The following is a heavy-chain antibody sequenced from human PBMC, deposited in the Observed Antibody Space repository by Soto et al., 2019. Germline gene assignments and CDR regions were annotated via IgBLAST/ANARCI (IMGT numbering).Heavy chain of an antibody. D-gene: IGHD2-15*01. CDR3: ARDVVDKGAFDI. Sequence: ASVKVSCKASGGTFSSYAISWVRQAPGQGLEWMGGIIPIFGTANYAQKFQGRVTITADESTSTAYMELSSLRSEDTAVYYCARDVVDKGAFDIWGQGTMVTVSS. V-gene: IGHV1-69*13. CDR1: GGTFSSYA. CDR2: IIPIFGTA. J-gene: IGHJ3*02.